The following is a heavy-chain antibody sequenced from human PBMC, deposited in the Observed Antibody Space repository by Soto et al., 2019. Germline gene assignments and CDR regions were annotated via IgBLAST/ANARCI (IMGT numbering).Heavy chain of an antibody. D-gene: IGHD3-3*01. J-gene: IGHJ5*02. CDR2: IYNSGIT. CDR1: GGSISSGDYS. V-gene: IGHV4-30-4*01. Sequence: PSETLSLTCTVSGGSISSGDYSWSWVRQSPGKCLEWIGHIYNSGITYYNPSLKSRVVISIDTSRNQFSLRLNSLTAADRAVYFCARGVTVFGLVSRFWFDPWGQGTVVTVS. CDR3: ARGVTVFGLVSRFWFDP.